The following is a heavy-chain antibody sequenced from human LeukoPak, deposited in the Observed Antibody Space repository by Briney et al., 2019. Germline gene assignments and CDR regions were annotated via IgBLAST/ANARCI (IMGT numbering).Heavy chain of an antibody. Sequence: GASVKVSCKASGYTFTGYYMHWVRQAPGQGLEWMGRINPNSGGTNYAQKFQGRVTMTRDTSISTAYMDLSSLISDDTAVYYCARDRGPEWWGSFDCWGQGTLVTVSS. CDR3: ARDRGPEWWGSFDC. CDR2: INPNSGGT. V-gene: IGHV1-2*06. D-gene: IGHD3-16*01. CDR1: GYTFTGYY. J-gene: IGHJ4*02.